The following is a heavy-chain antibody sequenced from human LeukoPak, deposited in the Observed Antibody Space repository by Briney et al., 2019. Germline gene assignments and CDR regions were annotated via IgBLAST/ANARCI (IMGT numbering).Heavy chain of an antibody. CDR2: ISGYGGTT. Sequence: GGSLSPSWAASGLTFTNYPLGWVRQAPGKGLGWVSDISGYGGTTYYADSVKGRFTISRDNSKNTLYLQMNSLRAEDTAVYYCARDWVRGAADYWGQGTLVTVSS. CDR1: GLTFTNYP. V-gene: IGHV3-23*01. D-gene: IGHD3-10*01. CDR3: ARDWVRGAADY. J-gene: IGHJ4*02.